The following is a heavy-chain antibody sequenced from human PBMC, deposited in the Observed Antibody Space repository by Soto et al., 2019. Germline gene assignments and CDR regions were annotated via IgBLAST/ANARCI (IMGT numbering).Heavy chain of an antibody. D-gene: IGHD4-17*01. CDR1: GFTFSSYG. CDR2: IWYDGSNK. J-gene: IGHJ4*02. V-gene: IGHV3-33*01. CDR3: ARERLTTVVTALGY. Sequence: QVQLVESGGGVVQPGRSLRLSCAASGFTFSSYGMHWVRQAPGKGLEWVAVIWYDGSNKYYADSVKGRFSISRDNSKNTLYLQMNSLRAEDTAVYYCARERLTTVVTALGYWGQGTLVTVSS.